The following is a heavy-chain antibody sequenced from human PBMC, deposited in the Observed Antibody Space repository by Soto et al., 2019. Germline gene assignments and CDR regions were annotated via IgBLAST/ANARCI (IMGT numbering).Heavy chain of an antibody. J-gene: IGHJ4*02. CDR3: AREINKDSSAYYSFAD. D-gene: IGHD3-22*01. CDR2: VSTYNTNT. Sequence: XSVKVSCQTSGYTFSYYGLSLLRQTPGQRPECMGWVSTYNTNTNYAQRFQGRVTMTTDTSTTTTSMELRSLRSDDTAVYYCAREINKDSSAYYSFADWGQGTLVTVSS. V-gene: IGHV1-18*01. CDR1: GYTFSYYG.